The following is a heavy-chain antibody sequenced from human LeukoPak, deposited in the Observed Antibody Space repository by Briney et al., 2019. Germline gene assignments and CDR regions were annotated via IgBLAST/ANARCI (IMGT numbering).Heavy chain of an antibody. CDR2: IYYSGST. D-gene: IGHD2-2*01. V-gene: IGHV4-30-4*01. CDR1: GGSISSGGYY. CDR3: ARDSRYCSSTSCYAFDI. J-gene: IGHJ3*02. Sequence: SETLSLTCTVSGGSISSGGYYWSWIRQPPGKGLEWIGYIYYSGSTYYNPSLKSRVTISVDTSKNQFSLKLSSVTAADTAVYYCARDSRYCSSTSCYAFDIWGQGTMVTVSS.